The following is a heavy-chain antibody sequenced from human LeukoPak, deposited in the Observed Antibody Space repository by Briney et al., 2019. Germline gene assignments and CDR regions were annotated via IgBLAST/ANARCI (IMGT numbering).Heavy chain of an antibody. D-gene: IGHD3-10*01. CDR1: GFTFDDYT. CDR3: ARDAMVRGVIKHYYYYYMDV. Sequence: PGGSLRLSCAASGFTFDDYTIHWVRQAPGKGLEWVSLITWDGGSTYYADSMKGRFTISRDNSKNSLYLQMNSLRAEDTAVYYCARDAMVRGVIKHYYYYYMDVWGKGTTVTISS. V-gene: IGHV3-43*01. J-gene: IGHJ6*03. CDR2: ITWDGGST.